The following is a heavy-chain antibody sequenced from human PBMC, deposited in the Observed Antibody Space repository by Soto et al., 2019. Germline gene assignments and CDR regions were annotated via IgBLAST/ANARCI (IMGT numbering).Heavy chain of an antibody. CDR2: ISWNSGSI. Sequence: PGGSLRLSCAASGFTFDDYAMHWVRQAPGKGLEWVSGISWNSGSIGYADSVKGRFTISRDNAKNSLFLQMNSLRAEDTALYYCAKDVVPAANFYYYYGMDVWGQGTTVTVSS. CDR3: AKDVVPAANFYYYYGMDV. D-gene: IGHD2-2*01. CDR1: GFTFDDYA. J-gene: IGHJ6*02. V-gene: IGHV3-9*01.